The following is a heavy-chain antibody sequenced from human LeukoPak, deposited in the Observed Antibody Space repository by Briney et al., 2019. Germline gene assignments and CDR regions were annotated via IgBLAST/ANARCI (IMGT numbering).Heavy chain of an antibody. D-gene: IGHD1-26*01. J-gene: IGHJ4*02. V-gene: IGHV3-30*18. Sequence: GGSLRLSCAASGFTFSSYGMHWVRQVPGKGLEWVAAISYDGSDKYYADSVKGRFTISGDNSKNTLYLQMNSLRAEDTAIYYCAKSLSGSYDYWGQGTLVTVSS. CDR2: ISYDGSDK. CDR1: GFTFSSYG. CDR3: AKSLSGSYDY.